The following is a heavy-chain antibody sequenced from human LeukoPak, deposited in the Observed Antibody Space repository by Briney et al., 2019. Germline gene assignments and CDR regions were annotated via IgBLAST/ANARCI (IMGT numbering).Heavy chain of an antibody. V-gene: IGHV3-33*01. D-gene: IGHD3-10*01. CDR2: IWYDGSNK. Sequence: GGSLRLSCAAPGFTFSSYGMHWVRQAPGKGLEWVAVIWYDGSNKYYADSVKGRFTISRDNSKNTLYLQMNSLRAEDTDVYYCARDLYYYGSGPGGYWGQGTLVTVSS. J-gene: IGHJ4*02. CDR1: GFTFSSYG. CDR3: ARDLYYYGSGPGGY.